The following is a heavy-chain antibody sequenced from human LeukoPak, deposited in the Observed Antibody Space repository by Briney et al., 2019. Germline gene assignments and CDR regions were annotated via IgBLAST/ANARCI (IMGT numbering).Heavy chain of an antibody. CDR3: ARVQYDYYGSGSYYNPEYYYYGMGV. D-gene: IGHD3-10*01. CDR1: GYTFTSYG. Sequence: ASVKVSCKASGYTFTSYGISWVRQAPGQGLEWMGWISAYNGNTNYAQKFQVRVTMTTDTSTSTAYMELRSLRSDDTAVYYCARVQYDYYGSGSYYNPEYYYYGMGVWGQGTTVTVSS. CDR2: ISAYNGNT. J-gene: IGHJ6*02. V-gene: IGHV1-18*01.